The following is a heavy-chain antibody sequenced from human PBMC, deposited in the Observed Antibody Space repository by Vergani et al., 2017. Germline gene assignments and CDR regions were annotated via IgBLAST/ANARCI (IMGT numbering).Heavy chain of an antibody. CDR2: IRYDGNNK. J-gene: IGHJ3*02. V-gene: IGHV3-30*02. CDR1: GFTFSTYG. Sequence: QVQLVESGGGVVQPGGSLRLSCAASGFTFSTYGMHWVRQAPGKGLEWVAFIRYDGNNKYYADSVKGRFTISRDNSKNTLFLHMNSLRPEDTAVYYCAKVGRSEVAGTFGAFDIWGQGTMVTVSS. CDR3: AKVGRSEVAGTFGAFDI. D-gene: IGHD6-19*01.